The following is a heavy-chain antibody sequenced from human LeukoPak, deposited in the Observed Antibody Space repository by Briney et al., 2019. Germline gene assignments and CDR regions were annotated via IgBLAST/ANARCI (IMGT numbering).Heavy chain of an antibody. CDR3: ARVHLGTGYYNEGASFDY. Sequence: PGGSLRLSCAASGFTFSTYSMNWVRQAPGKGLVWVSSISSSSSYIYYADSVKGRFTISRDNAKNSLYLQMNSLRAEDTAVYYCARVHLGTGYYNEGASFDYWGQGTLVTVSS. CDR2: ISSSSSYI. V-gene: IGHV3-21*04. D-gene: IGHD3-9*01. CDR1: GFTFSTYS. J-gene: IGHJ4*02.